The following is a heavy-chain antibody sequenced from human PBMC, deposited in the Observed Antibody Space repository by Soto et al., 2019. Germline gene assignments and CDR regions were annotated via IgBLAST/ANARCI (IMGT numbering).Heavy chain of an antibody. Sequence: SETLSLTCTVSGGSISSGDYYWSWIRQPPGKGLEWIGYIYYSGSTYYNPSLKSRVTISLDTSKNQFSLKLSSVTAADTAVYYCARVPTYCGGDCYSVDYWGQGTLVTVSS. CDR3: ARVPTYCGGDCYSVDY. D-gene: IGHD2-21*02. CDR1: GGSISSGDYY. V-gene: IGHV4-30-4*01. CDR2: IYYSGST. J-gene: IGHJ4*02.